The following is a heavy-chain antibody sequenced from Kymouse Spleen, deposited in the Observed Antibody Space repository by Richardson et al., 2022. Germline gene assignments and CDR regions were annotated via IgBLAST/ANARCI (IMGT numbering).Heavy chain of an antibody. CDR1: GFTFSSYG. D-gene: IGHD6-6*01. J-gene: IGHJ6*02. CDR3: ARDPLVDYYYYYGMDV. Sequence: QVQLVESGGGVVQPGRSLRLSCAASGFTFSSYGMHWVRQAPGKGLEWVAVIWYDGSNKYYADSVKGRFTISRDNSKNTLYLQMNSLRAEDTAVYYCARDPLVDYYYYYGMDVWGQGTTVTVSS. V-gene: IGHV3-33*01. CDR2: IWYDGSNK.